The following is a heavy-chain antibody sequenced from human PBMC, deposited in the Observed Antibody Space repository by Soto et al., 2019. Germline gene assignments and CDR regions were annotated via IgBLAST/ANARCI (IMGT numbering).Heavy chain of an antibody. D-gene: IGHD4-17*01. CDR3: AKDSLYGPSGY. Sequence: GGSLRLSCAASGFTFSSSAMSRVRQAPGKGLEWVSAISGSGGSTYYADSVKGRFTISRDNSKNTLYLQMNSLRAEDTAVYYCAKDSLYGPSGYWGQGTLVTVSS. CDR1: GFTFSSSA. J-gene: IGHJ4*02. CDR2: ISGSGGST. V-gene: IGHV3-23*01.